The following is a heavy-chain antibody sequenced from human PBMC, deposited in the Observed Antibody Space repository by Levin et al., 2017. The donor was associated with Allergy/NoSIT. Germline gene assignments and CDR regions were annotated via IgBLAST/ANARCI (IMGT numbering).Heavy chain of an antibody. CDR3: TRGRITMVRGVIIPIGYFDY. Sequence: GGSLRLSCTASGFTFGDYAMSWFRQAPGKGLEWVGFIRSKAYGGTTEYAASVKGRFTISRDDSKSIAYLQMNSLKTEDTAVYYCTRGRITMVRGVIIPIGYFDYWGQGTLVTVSS. CDR2: IRSKAYGGTT. CDR1: GFTFGDYA. V-gene: IGHV3-49*03. D-gene: IGHD3-10*01. J-gene: IGHJ4*02.